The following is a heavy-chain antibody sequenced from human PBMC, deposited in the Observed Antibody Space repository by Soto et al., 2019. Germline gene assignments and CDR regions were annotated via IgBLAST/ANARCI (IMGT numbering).Heavy chain of an antibody. Sequence: QVQLQQWGAGLLKPSETLSLTCAVYGGSFSGYYWSWIRQPPGKGLEWIGEINHSGSTNYNPSLKSRVTISVDTSKNQFSLKLSSVTAADTAVYYCARWVAELRLGEFMPRAYFDYWGQGTLVTVSS. D-gene: IGHD3-16*01. J-gene: IGHJ4*02. CDR1: GGSFSGYY. V-gene: IGHV4-34*01. CDR3: ARWVAELRLGEFMPRAYFDY. CDR2: INHSGST.